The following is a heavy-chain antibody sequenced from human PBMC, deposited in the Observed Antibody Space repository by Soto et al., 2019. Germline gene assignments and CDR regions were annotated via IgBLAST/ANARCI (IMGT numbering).Heavy chain of an antibody. CDR3: AKDFTPWFGDYFYYYYGMDV. D-gene: IGHD4-17*01. V-gene: IGHV3-30*18. J-gene: IGHJ6*02. CDR1: GFTFSSYG. Sequence: QVQLVESGGGVVQPGRSLRLSCAAAGFTFSSYGMHWVRQAPGTGLEWVAVMSYDGSKYYADTVKGRFTISRDNSKNTLSLQINSQRPEDTAVYYCAKDFTPWFGDYFYYYYGMDVWGQGTTVTVSS. CDR2: MSYDGSK.